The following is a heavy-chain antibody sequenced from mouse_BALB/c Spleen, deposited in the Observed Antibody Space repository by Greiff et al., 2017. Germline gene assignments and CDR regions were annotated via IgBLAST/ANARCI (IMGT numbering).Heavy chain of an antibody. D-gene: IGHD2-4*01. CDR3: NARGDYDRCAY. CDR2: IDPENGDT. J-gene: IGHJ3*01. Sequence: VQLQQSGAELVRSGASVKLSCTASGFNIKDYYMHWVKQRPEQGLEWIGWIDPENGDTEYAPKFQGKATMTADTSSNTAYLQLSSLTSEDTAVYYCNARGDYDRCAYWGQGTLVTVSA. CDR1: GFNIKDYY. V-gene: IGHV14-4*02.